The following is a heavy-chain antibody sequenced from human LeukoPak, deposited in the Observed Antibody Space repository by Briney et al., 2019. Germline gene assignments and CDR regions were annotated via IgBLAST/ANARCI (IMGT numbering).Heavy chain of an antibody. CDR3: ARDPIVGATGAVY. CDR2: IYQSGST. D-gene: IGHD1-26*01. CDR1: GGSISSSNW. Sequence: PSETLSLTCAVSGGSISSSNWWSWVRPPPGKGLEWIGEIYQSGSTNYNPSLKSRVTISVDTSKNQFSLKLSSVTAADTAVYYCARDPIVGATGAVYWGQGTLVTVSS. V-gene: IGHV4-4*02. J-gene: IGHJ4*02.